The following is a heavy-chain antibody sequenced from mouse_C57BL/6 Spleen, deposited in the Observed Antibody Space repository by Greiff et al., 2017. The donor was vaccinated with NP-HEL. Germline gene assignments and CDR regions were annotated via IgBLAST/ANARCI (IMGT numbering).Heavy chain of an antibody. D-gene: IGHD2-1*01. CDR2: ISGGGGNT. CDR3: ARGGRNYDAMDY. J-gene: IGHJ4*01. CDR1: GFTFSSYT. Sequence: EVQRVDSGGGLVKPGGSLKLSCAASGFTFSSYTMSWVRQTPEKRLEWVATISGGGGNTYYPDSVKGRFTISRDNAKNTLYLQMSSLRSEDTALYYCARGGRNYDAMDYWGQGTSVTVSS. V-gene: IGHV5-9*01.